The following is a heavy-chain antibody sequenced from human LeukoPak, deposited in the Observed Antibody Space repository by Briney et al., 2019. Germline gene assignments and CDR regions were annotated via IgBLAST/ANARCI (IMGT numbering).Heavy chain of an antibody. CDR2: ITGSGGST. CDR1: GFTFSSYA. CDR3: AKPPPDSSSWLFDY. J-gene: IGHJ4*02. V-gene: IGHV3-23*01. D-gene: IGHD6-13*01. Sequence: GGSLRLSCAASGFTFSSYAMSWVRQAPGKGLEWVSTITGSGGSTYYADSVKGRFTISTDNSKNTLSLQMNSLSAEDTAVYYCAKPPPDSSSWLFDYWGQGTLVTVSS.